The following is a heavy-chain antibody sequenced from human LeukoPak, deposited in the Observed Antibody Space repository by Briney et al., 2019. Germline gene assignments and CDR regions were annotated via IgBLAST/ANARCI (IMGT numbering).Heavy chain of an antibody. Sequence: GGSLRLSCAASGFTFTSYAMSWVRQAPKKGLEWVSVISASGGSTNYADSVKGRFTISRDNSKNTLYLQMNSLRAEDTAIYYCARDERLLSFLKWGQGTLVTVSS. CDR2: ISASGGST. J-gene: IGHJ4*02. D-gene: IGHD3-3*01. CDR1: GFTFTSYA. V-gene: IGHV3-23*01. CDR3: ARDERLLSFLK.